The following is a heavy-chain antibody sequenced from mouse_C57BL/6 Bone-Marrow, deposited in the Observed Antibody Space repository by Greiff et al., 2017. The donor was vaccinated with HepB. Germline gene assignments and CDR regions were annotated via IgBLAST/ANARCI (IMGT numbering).Heavy chain of an antibody. V-gene: IGHV1-19*01. CDR2: INPYNGGT. J-gene: IGHJ4*01. CDR1: GYTFTDYY. CDR3: AKEGNLENAMDY. Sequence: VQLKESGPVLVKPGASVKMSCKASGYTFTDYYMNWVKQSHGKSLEWIGVINPYNGGTSYNQKFKGKATLTVDKSSSTAYMELNSLTSEDSAVYYCAKEGNLENAMDYWGQGTSVTVSS.